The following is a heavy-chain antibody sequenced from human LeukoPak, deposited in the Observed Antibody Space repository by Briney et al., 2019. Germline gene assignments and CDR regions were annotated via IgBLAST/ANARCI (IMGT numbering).Heavy chain of an antibody. CDR1: GGSISSYY. CDR2: IYYSGST. Sequence: SETLSLTCTVSGGSISSYYWSWIRQPPGRGLEWIGYIYYSGSTNYNPSLKSRVTISVDTSKNQFSLKLSSVTAADTAVYYCARRQGDSSGYSLYMAFDIWGQGTMVTVSS. CDR3: ARRQGDSSGYSLYMAFDI. J-gene: IGHJ3*02. D-gene: IGHD3-22*01. V-gene: IGHV4-59*08.